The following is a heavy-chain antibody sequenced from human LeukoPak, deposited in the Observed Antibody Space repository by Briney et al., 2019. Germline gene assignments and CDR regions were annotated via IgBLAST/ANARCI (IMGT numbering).Heavy chain of an antibody. D-gene: IGHD3-22*01. V-gene: IGHV4-39*07. CDR1: GGSISSSSYY. CDR2: IYYSGST. CDR3: ARGRGYYDSSGYYYRPLFDY. J-gene: IGHJ4*02. Sequence: SETLSLTCTVSGGSISSSSYYWGWIRQPPGKGLEWIGSIYYSGSTYYNPSLKSRVTISVDTSKNQFSLKLSSVTAADTAVYYCARGRGYYDSSGYYYRPLFDYWGQGTLVTVSS.